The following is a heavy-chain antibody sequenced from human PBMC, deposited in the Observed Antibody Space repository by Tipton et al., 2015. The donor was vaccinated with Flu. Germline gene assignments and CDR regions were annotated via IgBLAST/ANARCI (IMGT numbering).Heavy chain of an antibody. CDR1: GFTFSRYA. D-gene: IGHD4-11*01. J-gene: IGHJ3*02. CDR3: ARHKKSGGLHDVFDI. CDR2: LSGGGGGT. Sequence: SLRLSCAASGFTFSRYAMSWVRQAPGKGLEWVSFLSGGGGGTKYADSVKGRFTISRDNSKNTLFLQMNSLRAEDTAMYYCARHKKSGGLHDVFDIWGQGTMINVSS. V-gene: IGHV3-23*01.